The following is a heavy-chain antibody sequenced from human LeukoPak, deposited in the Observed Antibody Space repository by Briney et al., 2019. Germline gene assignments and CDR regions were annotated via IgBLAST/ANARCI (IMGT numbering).Heavy chain of an antibody. CDR3: ARDSTDYYGSGSFSYDY. Sequence: SETLSLTCTVSGGSISSSTYYWGWIRQPPGKGLEWIGYIYYSGSTNYSPSLKSRVTISVDTSKNQFSLKLSSVTEADTAVYYCARDSTDYYGSGSFSYDYWGQGTLVTVSS. D-gene: IGHD3-10*01. V-gene: IGHV4-61*05. CDR1: GGSISSSTYY. CDR2: IYYSGST. J-gene: IGHJ4*02.